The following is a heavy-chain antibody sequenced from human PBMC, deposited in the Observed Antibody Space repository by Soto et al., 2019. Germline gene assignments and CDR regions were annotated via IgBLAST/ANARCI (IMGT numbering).Heavy chain of an antibody. Sequence: GGSLRLSCAASGFIFGDYAMGWIRQAPGKGLEWISYISLSGYVKYYTDSVKGRFTSSRDNAKNSLHLQMDNLAAGDTAVYYCVRGYTGFDFGARGTRVTVSS. CDR2: ISLSGYVK. D-gene: IGHD1-20*01. CDR1: GFIFGDYA. J-gene: IGHJ4*02. CDR3: VRGYTGFDF. V-gene: IGHV3-11*01.